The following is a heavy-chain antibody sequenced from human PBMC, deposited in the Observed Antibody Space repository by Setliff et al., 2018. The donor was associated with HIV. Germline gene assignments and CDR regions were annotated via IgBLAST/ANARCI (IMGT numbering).Heavy chain of an antibody. J-gene: IGHJ5*02. V-gene: IGHV4-31*02. D-gene: IGHD2-15*01. CDR3: SRLTRSSSNSYRGRFDP. CDR1: GGSISSGGYY. Sequence: SETLSLTCTVSGGSISSGGYYWSWIRQHPGKGLEWIGYISYSGTAYYNPSLKSRVTISVDTSKNQFSLNLSSVTATGTAVYFCSRLTRSSSNSYRGRFDPWGQGTLVTVSS. CDR2: ISYSGTA.